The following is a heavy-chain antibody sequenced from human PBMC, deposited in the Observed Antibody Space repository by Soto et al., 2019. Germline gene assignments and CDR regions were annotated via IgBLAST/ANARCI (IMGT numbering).Heavy chain of an antibody. CDR3: ARELRLVNYYYGMDV. CDR1: GYTFTSYY. V-gene: IGHV1-46*01. J-gene: IGHJ6*02. Sequence: VKVSCKASGYTFTSYYMHWVRQAPGQGLEWMGIINPSGGSTSYAQKFQGRVTMTRDTSTSTVYMELSSLRSEDTAVYYCARELRLVNYYYGMDVWGQGTPVTV. D-gene: IGHD5-12*01. CDR2: INPSGGST.